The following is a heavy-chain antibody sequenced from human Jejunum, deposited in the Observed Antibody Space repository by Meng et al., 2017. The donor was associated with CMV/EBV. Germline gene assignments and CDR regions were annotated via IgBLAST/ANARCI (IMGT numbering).Heavy chain of an antibody. D-gene: IGHD2-15*01. CDR2: ISHDGSDT. CDR3: ARGRVSYSKWSAEAY. V-gene: IGHV3-30*19. Sequence: FTFESYVMYWVRRAPGKGLEWVALISHDGSDTYYADSVQGRFTISRDNSKNTLDLQMNSLRGEDTAVYFCARGRVSYSKWSAEAYWGQGALVTVSS. J-gene: IGHJ4*02. CDR1: FTFESYV.